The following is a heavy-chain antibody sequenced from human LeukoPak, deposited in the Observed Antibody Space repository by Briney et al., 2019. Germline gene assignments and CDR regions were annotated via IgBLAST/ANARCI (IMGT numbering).Heavy chain of an antibody. CDR1: GFTFSSYS. Sequence: GGTLRLSCAASGFTFSSYSMNWVRQAPGKGLEWVSSISSSSSYIYYADSVKGRFTISRDNAKNSLYLQMNSLRAEDTAVYYCARDPSFIFGVAKLTLFDYWGQGTLVTVSS. D-gene: IGHD3-3*01. CDR2: ISSSSSYI. V-gene: IGHV3-21*01. J-gene: IGHJ4*02. CDR3: ARDPSFIFGVAKLTLFDY.